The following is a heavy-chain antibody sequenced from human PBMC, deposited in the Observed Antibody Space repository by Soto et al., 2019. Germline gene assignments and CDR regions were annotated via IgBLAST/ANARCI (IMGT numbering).Heavy chain of an antibody. V-gene: IGHV4-39*01. Sequence: SETLSLTCTVSAGSISSSSYYWGWIRQPPGKGLEWIGSIYYSGSTYYNPSLKSRVTISVDTSKNQFSLKLSSVTAADTAVYYCASQQLVHYYYGMDVWGQGTTVT. D-gene: IGHD6-13*01. CDR2: IYYSGST. J-gene: IGHJ6*02. CDR1: AGSISSSSYY. CDR3: ASQQLVHYYYGMDV.